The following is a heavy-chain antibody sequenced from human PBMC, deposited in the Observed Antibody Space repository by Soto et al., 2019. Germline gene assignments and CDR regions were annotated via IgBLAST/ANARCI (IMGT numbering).Heavy chain of an antibody. J-gene: IGHJ3*02. CDR3: ATDHNFDWLSGLGAFDI. V-gene: IGHV1-3*01. D-gene: IGHD3-9*01. CDR1: GYTFTSYA. Sequence: ASVKVSCNASGYTFTSYAMHLVRQAPGQRLEWMGWINAGNGNTKYSQKFQGRVTITRDTSASTAYMELSSLRSEDTAVYYCATDHNFDWLSGLGAFDIWGQGTMVTVSS. CDR2: INAGNGNT.